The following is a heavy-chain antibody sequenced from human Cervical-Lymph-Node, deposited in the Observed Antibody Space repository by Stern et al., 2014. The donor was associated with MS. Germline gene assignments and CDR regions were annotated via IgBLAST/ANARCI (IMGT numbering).Heavy chain of an antibody. CDR1: GYTFTEYY. V-gene: IGHV1-2*02. CDR2: INPRSGGT. D-gene: IGHD4-17*01. CDR3: ARRLGGYGDYYYGLDV. J-gene: IGHJ6*02. Sequence: QLVQSGAEVKKPGASVQVSCKASGYTFTEYYVHWVRQAPGQGLEWMGWINPRSGGTKNAQKFQGRVTMTGDTSIRTVYMELRGLRSDDTAVYYCARRLGGYGDYYYGLDVWGQGSKVIVSS.